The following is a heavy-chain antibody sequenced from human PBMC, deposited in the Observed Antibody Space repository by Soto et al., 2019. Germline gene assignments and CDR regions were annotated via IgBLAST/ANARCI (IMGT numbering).Heavy chain of an antibody. CDR2: IYATGTT. CDR3: VRDGTKTLRDWFDP. CDR1: GASISGFY. Sequence: ETLSLTCTVSGASISGFYWSWIRKSAGKGLEWIGRIYATGTTDYNPSLKSRVMMSVDTSKKQFSLKLRSVTAADTAVYYCVRDGTKTLRDWFDPWGQGMSVPVSP. J-gene: IGHJ5*02. D-gene: IGHD1-1*01. V-gene: IGHV4-4*07.